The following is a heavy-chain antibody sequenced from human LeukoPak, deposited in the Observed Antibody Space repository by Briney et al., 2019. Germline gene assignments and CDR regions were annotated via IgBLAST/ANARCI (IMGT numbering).Heavy chain of an antibody. V-gene: IGHV4-34*01. CDR2: INHSGST. CDR3: ARGQVVAKPRYFDL. J-gene: IGHJ2*01. Sequence: SETLTLTCGVYGGSLSDFYWTWIRQPPGKGLEWIGEINHSGSTNYNPSLKSRVTISVDTSKSQFSLKLSSVTAADTAVYYCARGQVVAKPRYFDLWGRGTLVTVSS. CDR1: GGSLSDFY. D-gene: IGHD2-21*01.